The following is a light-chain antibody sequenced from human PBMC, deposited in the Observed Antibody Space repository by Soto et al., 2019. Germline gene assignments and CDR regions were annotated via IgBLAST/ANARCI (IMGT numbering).Light chain of an antibody. CDR3: SSYTSSRLAV. J-gene: IGLJ2*01. CDR1: SSDVGGYNY. CDR2: DVS. Sequence: QSVLTQPASVSGSPGQSITISCTGTSSDVGGYNYVSWYQQHPGKAPKLMIYDVSNRPSGVSNRFSGPKSGNTASLTISGLQAEDEADYYCSSYTSSRLAVFGGGTKLTVL. V-gene: IGLV2-14*01.